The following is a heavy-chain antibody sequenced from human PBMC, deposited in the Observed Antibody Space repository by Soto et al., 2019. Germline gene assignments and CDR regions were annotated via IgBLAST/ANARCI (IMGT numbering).Heavy chain of an antibody. CDR3: ARDKVEEQLVRRYFDY. D-gene: IGHD6-6*01. Sequence: SETLSLTCTVSGGSISSGGYYWSWIRQHPGKGLEWIGYIYYSGSTYYNPSLKSRVTISVDTSKNQFSLKLSSVTAADTAVYYCARDKVEEQLVRRYFDYWGQGTLVTVSS. CDR2: IYYSGST. V-gene: IGHV4-31*03. CDR1: GGSISSGGYY. J-gene: IGHJ4*02.